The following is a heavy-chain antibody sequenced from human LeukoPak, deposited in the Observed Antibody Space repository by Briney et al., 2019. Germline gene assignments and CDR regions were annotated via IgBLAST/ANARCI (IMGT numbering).Heavy chain of an antibody. D-gene: IGHD3-22*01. Sequence: PGGSLRLSCAVSGLTFSRYAMSWVRQAPGKGLGWVSAISESGSGTYYADSVKGRFTISRDNSKDTLSLQMNSLRAEDTAVYYCAKDSHYDSSGYSYWGQGTLVTVSS. CDR1: GLTFSRYA. V-gene: IGHV3-23*01. CDR3: AKDSHYDSSGYSY. J-gene: IGHJ4*02. CDR2: ISESGSGT.